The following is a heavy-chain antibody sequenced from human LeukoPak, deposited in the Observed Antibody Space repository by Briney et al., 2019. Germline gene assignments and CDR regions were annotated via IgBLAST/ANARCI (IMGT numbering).Heavy chain of an antibody. V-gene: IGHV4-59*01. CDR3: ARGCSSTNDAFDI. D-gene: IGHD2-2*01. CDR1: GGSISSYY. CDR2: IYYSGST. J-gene: IGHJ3*02. Sequence: KPSETLSLTCTVSGGSISSYYWSWLRQPPGKGLEWMGYIYYSGSTNYNPSLKSRVTISVDTSKNQFSLKLSSVTAADTAVYYCARGCSSTNDAFDIWGQGTMVTVSS.